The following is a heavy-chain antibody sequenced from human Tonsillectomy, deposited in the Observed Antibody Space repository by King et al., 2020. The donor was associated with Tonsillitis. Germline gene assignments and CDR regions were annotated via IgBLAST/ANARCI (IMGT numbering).Heavy chain of an antibody. CDR1: GLTFTSSA. V-gene: IGHV1-58*02. CDR3: ADDLHYFGSGSCPNWFDP. J-gene: IGHJ5*02. D-gene: IGHD3-10*01. CDR2: IVVGSGNT. Sequence: QLVESGPEVKKPGTSVKVSCKASGLTFTSSAMQWVRQARGQRLEWIGWIVVGSGNTNYAQKFQERVTITRDMSTSTAYMELSSLRSEDTAVYYCADDLHYFGSGSCPNWFDPWGQGTLVTVSS.